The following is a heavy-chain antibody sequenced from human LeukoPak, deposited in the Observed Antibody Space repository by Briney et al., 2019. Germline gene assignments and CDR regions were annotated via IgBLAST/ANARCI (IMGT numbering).Heavy chain of an antibody. CDR1: GFTFSSYA. V-gene: IGHV3-30-3*01. CDR3: ASGPLWVDY. Sequence: PGRSLRLSCAASGFTFSSYAMHWVRQAPGKGLEWVAVISYDGSNKYYADSVKGRFTISRDNSKNTLYLQMNSLRAGDTAVYYCASGPLWVDYWGQGTLVTVSS. D-gene: IGHD1-26*01. CDR2: ISYDGSNK. J-gene: IGHJ4*02.